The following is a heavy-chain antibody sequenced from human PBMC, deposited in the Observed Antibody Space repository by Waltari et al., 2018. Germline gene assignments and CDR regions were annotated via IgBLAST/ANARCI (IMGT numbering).Heavy chain of an antibody. V-gene: IGHV3-43*02. Sequence: MPLVESGGDVVQPGGSLRLSCAASGFIFDDSAVHWVRQAPGKGLEWISVISGDGASTYYADSVKGRFTISRDNSKNSLYLQMNSLRTEDTALYYCTKGVDLGFAGAYLLDYWGQGTLVIVSS. D-gene: IGHD3-3*01. CDR1: GFIFDDSA. CDR3: TKGVDLGFAGAYLLDY. J-gene: IGHJ4*02. CDR2: ISGDGAST.